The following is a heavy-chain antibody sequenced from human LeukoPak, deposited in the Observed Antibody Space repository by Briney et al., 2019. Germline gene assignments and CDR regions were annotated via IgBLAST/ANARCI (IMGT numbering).Heavy chain of an antibody. Sequence: ASVKVSCKASGYTFTSYGISWVRQAPGQGLEWMGWTSAYNGNTNYAQKLQGRVTMTTDTSTSTAYMELRSLRSDDTAVYYCARDYPYSSSSLSYYYYGMDVWGQGTTVTVSS. CDR3: ARDYPYSSSSLSYYYYGMDV. CDR1: GYTFTSYG. J-gene: IGHJ6*02. D-gene: IGHD6-6*01. V-gene: IGHV1-18*01. CDR2: TSAYNGNT.